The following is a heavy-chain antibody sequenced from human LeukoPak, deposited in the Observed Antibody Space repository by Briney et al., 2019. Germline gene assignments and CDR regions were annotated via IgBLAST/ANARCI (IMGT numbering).Heavy chain of an antibody. J-gene: IGHJ4*02. V-gene: IGHV6-1*01. Sequence: SQTLSLTCAISGDSVSSNSAAWNWIRQSPSRGLEWLGRTYYRSKWYNDYAVSVKSRITINPDTSKNQFSLQLNSVTPEDTAVYYCARGTYDSSGYYLRNFDYWGQGTLVTVSS. CDR1: GDSVSSNSAA. D-gene: IGHD3-22*01. CDR2: TYYRSKWYN. CDR3: ARGTYDSSGYYLRNFDY.